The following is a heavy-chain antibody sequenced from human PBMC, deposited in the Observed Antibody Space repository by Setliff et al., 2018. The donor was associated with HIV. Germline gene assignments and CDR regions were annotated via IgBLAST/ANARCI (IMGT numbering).Heavy chain of an antibody. CDR2: NSPYNGNT. V-gene: IGHV1-18*01. D-gene: IGHD3-22*01. Sequence: ASVKVSCKASGYTFNSFGISWVRQAPGQGLEWMGWNSPYNGNTKFGQKLQGRVTMTTDTSTSTGYMELRGLRSDDTAMYYCARGGSLFTMTTHPFDIWGQGTMVTVSS. CDR1: GYTFNSFG. J-gene: IGHJ3*02. CDR3: ARGGSLFTMTTHPFDI.